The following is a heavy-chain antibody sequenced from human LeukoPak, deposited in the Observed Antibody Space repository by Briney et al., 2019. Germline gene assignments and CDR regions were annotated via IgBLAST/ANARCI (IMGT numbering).Heavy chain of an antibody. CDR3: ARRYDFWSGYPPPLDY. J-gene: IGHJ4*02. Sequence: SETLSLTCAVFGGSFSGYYWNWIRQPPGKGPEWIGQINPSRNTNYNPSLKSRVTISVDTSKKQFSLKLSSVTAADTAVYYCARRYDFWSGYPPPLDYWGQGTLVTVSS. CDR1: GGSFSGYY. V-gene: IGHV4-34*01. CDR2: INPSRNT. D-gene: IGHD3-3*01.